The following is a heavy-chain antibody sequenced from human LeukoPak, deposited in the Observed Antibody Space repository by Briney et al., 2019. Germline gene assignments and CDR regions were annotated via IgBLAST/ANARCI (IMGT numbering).Heavy chain of an antibody. Sequence: GGSLRLPCAASGFAFSNFWMNWVRQAPGKGLECVATIKPDGSEKYYVDSVKGRFTISRDNAKISLYLQMNSLRDEDTAVYYCATGNSVDYWGQGTRVTVSS. J-gene: IGHJ4*02. CDR3: ATGNSVDY. CDR2: IKPDGSEK. V-gene: IGHV3-7*01. CDR1: GFAFSNFW. D-gene: IGHD1-26*01.